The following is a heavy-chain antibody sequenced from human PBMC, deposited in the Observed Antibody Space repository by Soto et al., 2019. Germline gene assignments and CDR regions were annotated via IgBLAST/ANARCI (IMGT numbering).Heavy chain of an antibody. D-gene: IGHD6-19*01. CDR2: IYTTTGST. J-gene: IGHJ4*02. Sequence: SETLSLTCTVSGGSFSGYYWSWIRQPAGKGLEWIGRIYTTTGSTTYNPSLNSRLTMSVNTSKSLFFLNLKSVTAADTAVYYCAKSSGWFDYWGQGILVTVSS. CDR1: GGSFSGYY. CDR3: AKSSGWFDY. V-gene: IGHV4-4*07.